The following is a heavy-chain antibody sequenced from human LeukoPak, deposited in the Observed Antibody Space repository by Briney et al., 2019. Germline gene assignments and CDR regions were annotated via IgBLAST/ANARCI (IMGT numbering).Heavy chain of an antibody. CDR2: ISSSTYI. CDR1: GFTFSSYS. CDR3: AKGNFGDYGADY. D-gene: IGHD4-17*01. J-gene: IGHJ4*02. Sequence: GGSLRLSCAASGFTFSSYSMNWVRQAPGKGLGWVSSISSSTYIYYADSLKGRFTISRDNAKNSLYLQMNSLRVEDTAVYYCAKGNFGDYGADYWGQGTLVTVSS. V-gene: IGHV3-21*01.